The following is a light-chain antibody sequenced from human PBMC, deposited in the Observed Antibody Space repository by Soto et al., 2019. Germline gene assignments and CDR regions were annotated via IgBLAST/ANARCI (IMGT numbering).Light chain of an antibody. CDR1: RSDVGDYDY. J-gene: IGLJ2*01. CDR2: DVT. CDR3: SSYTDTGTLV. V-gene: IGLV2-14*03. Sequence: QSALNQPASVSGSPGQSITISCTGTRSDVGDYDYVSWYQQHPGNAPKLMIYDVTNRPSGFSDRFSGSKSGNTASLTISGLRVEDGADYYCSSYTDTGTLVFGGGTKLTVL.